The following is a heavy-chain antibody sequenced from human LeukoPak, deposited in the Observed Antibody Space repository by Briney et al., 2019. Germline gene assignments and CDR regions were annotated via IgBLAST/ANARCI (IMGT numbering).Heavy chain of an antibody. CDR3: AKGNGLLRFTY. CDR2: ISGSGGDT. J-gene: IGHJ4*02. D-gene: IGHD3-22*01. V-gene: IGHV3-23*01. Sequence: QTGGSLRLSCAASGFTFSSYAMSWVRQAPGKGLDWVSVISGSGGDTYYADSVKGRFTISRDNSKNTLYLQMNSLRAEDTAVYYCAKGNGLLRFTYWGQGTLVTVSS. CDR1: GFTFSSYA.